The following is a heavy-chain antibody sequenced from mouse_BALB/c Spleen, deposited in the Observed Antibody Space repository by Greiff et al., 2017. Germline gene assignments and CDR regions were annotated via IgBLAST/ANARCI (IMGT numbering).Heavy chain of an antibody. Sequence: DVKLQESGGGLVQPGGSMKLSCVASGFTFSNYWMNWVRQSPEKGLEWVAEIRLKSNNYATHYAESVKGRFTISSDDSKSSVYLQMNNLRAEDTGSYYCTRRTGGYFDYWGQGTTLTVSS. J-gene: IGHJ2*01. CDR3: TRRTGGYFDY. CDR2: IRLKSNNYAT. CDR1: GFTFSNYW. V-gene: IGHV6-6*02.